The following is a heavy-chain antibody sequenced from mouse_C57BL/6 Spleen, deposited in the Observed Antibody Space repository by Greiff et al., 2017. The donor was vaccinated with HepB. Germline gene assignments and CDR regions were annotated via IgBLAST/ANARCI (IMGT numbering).Heavy chain of an antibody. CDR2: IYPRSGNT. D-gene: IGHD1-1*01. V-gene: IGHV1-81*01. CDR1: GYAFTSYG. Sequence: VKLMESGAELARPGASVKLSCKASGYAFTSYGISWVKQRTGQGLEWIGEIYPRSGNTYYNEKFKGKATLTADKSSSTAYMELRSLTSEDSAVYFCARSDGSSYSYWYFDVWGTGTTVTVSS. CDR3: ARSDGSSYSYWYFDV. J-gene: IGHJ1*03.